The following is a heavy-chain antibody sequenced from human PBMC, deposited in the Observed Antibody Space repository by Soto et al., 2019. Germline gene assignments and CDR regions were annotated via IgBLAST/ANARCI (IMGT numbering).Heavy chain of an antibody. CDR1: GYPVTAYY. Sequence: QLHLVQSGAVVKKPGASVTVSCSASGYPVTAYYMHWVRQAPGRGLEWMGGITPATGAAKYTQTFPGRVTLTRDTSTSTVCLELSGPTSADTAAFYCARGGGVGVAGSAAFDMWGQGTLVTVSS. CDR3: ARGGGVGVAGSAAFDM. V-gene: IGHV1-2*02. CDR2: ITPATGAA. D-gene: IGHD3-3*01. J-gene: IGHJ3*02.